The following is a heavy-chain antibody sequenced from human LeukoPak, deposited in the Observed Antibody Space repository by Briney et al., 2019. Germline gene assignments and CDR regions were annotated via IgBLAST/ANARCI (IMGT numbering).Heavy chain of an antibody. Sequence: SETLSLTCAVYGGSFSGYYWSWIRQPPGKGLEWIGEIKHSGSTNYNPSLKRRLTISVDTSKNQFSLKLSSVTAADTAVYYCATAGPYYDILSGYSTTRGAFDIWGQGTMVTVSS. CDR2: IKHSGST. J-gene: IGHJ3*02. CDR1: GGSFSGYY. V-gene: IGHV4-34*01. CDR3: ATAGPYYDILSGYSTTRGAFDI. D-gene: IGHD3-9*01.